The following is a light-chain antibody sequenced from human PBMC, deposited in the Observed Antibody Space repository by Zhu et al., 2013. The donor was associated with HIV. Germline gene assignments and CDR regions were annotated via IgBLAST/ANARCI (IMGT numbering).Light chain of an antibody. CDR3: QQGNSFPIT. V-gene: IGKV1-13*02. Sequence: AIQMTQSPSSLSASVGDRVTITCRASQDIGNDLGWYQQKVGKPPNLLIYDVSDLESGVPSRFSGSGSGTDFTLTINSLQPEDFATYYCQQGNSFPITFGQGTRLEIK. CDR2: DVS. CDR1: QDIGND. J-gene: IGKJ5*01.